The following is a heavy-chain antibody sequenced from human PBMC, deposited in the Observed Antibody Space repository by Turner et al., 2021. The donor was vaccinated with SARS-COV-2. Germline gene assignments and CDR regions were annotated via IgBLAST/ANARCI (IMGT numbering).Heavy chain of an antibody. D-gene: IGHD5-12*01. CDR1: GFTFSSYG. J-gene: IGHJ4*02. CDR2: IWYDGSNK. Sequence: QVQLVESGGGVVQPGRSLRLSCAPSGFTFSSYGMHWVRQAAGKGLGWVAVIWYDGSNKYYADSVKGRFTISRDNSKNTLYLQMNSLRAEDTAVYYCARDGGYSGYAYFDYWGQGTLVTVSS. V-gene: IGHV3-33*01. CDR3: ARDGGYSGYAYFDY.